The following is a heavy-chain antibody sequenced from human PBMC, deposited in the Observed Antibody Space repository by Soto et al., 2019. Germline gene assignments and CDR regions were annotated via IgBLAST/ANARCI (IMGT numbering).Heavy chain of an antibody. J-gene: IGHJ4*02. CDR1: GGTFSSYT. V-gene: IGHV1-69*02. CDR3: ARGPELRYFDWLFDY. D-gene: IGHD3-9*01. CDR2: IIPILGIA. Sequence: QVQLVQSGAEVKKPGSSVKVSCKASGGTFSSYTISWVRQAPGQGLEWMGRIIPILGIANYAQKFQGRVTMXXDXAXXTAYMELSSLRSEDTAVYYCARGPELRYFDWLFDYWGQGTLVTVSS.